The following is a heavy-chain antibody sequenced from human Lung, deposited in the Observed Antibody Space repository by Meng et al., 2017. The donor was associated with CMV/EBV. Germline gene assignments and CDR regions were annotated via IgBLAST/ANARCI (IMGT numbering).Heavy chain of an antibody. D-gene: IGHD3-9*01. CDR3: AKSESFDIFSGAFDM. CDR1: GFSFDDYA. V-gene: IGHV3-9*01. J-gene: IGHJ3*02. CDR2: ISWNSGNI. Sequence: GGSLRLXCAASGFSFDDYAMHWVRQAPGKGLEWVAGISWNSGNIGYVDSVKGRFSISRDNAKKSLYLQVSSLSVDDTASYYCAKSESFDIFSGAFDMWGQGTMVXVSS.